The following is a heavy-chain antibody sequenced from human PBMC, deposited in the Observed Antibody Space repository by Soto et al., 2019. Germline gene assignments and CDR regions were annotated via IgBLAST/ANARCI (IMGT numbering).Heavy chain of an antibody. CDR1: GGSISSGDYY. J-gene: IGHJ6*02. V-gene: IGHV4-30-4*01. D-gene: IGHD3-22*01. CDR2: IYYSGST. Sequence: PSETLSLTCTVSGGSISSGDYYWSWIRQPPEKGQEWIGYIYYSGSTYYNPSLKSRVTISVDTSKNKFSLKLSSVTAAHTAVYYCAIDHGDSSGYDYGRDVWGQGTTGTGSS. CDR3: AIDHGDSSGYDYGRDV.